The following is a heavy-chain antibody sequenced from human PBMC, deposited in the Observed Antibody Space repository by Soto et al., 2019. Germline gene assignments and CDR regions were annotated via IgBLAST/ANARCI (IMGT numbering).Heavy chain of an antibody. CDR3: AAGGGLPRYY. V-gene: IGHV4-30-2*01. CDR2: IYHSGST. D-gene: IGHD5-12*01. Sequence: PSETLSLTCAVSGGSISRGGYFWSWIRQPPGKGLEWIGYIYHSGSTYYNPSLKSRVTISVDRSKNQFSLKLSSVTAADTAVYYCAAGGGLPRYYWGQGTLVTVSS. J-gene: IGHJ4*02. CDR1: GGSISRGGYF.